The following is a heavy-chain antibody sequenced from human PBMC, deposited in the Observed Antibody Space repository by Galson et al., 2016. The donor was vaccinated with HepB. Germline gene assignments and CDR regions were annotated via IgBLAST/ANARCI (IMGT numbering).Heavy chain of an antibody. V-gene: IGHV3-21*01. J-gene: IGHJ4*02. D-gene: IGHD3-10*01. Sequence: SLRLSCASYGLTFSIRKFNWVRQAPGKGLEWVAFIGTSTGDKFYADSVRGRFSIHRDNAKNSLFLEMNSLRADDTALYYCARDATYGSANYYNSGIDSWGQGTLVTVSS. CDR1: GLTFSIRK. CDR2: IGTSTGDK. CDR3: ARDATYGSANYYNSGIDS.